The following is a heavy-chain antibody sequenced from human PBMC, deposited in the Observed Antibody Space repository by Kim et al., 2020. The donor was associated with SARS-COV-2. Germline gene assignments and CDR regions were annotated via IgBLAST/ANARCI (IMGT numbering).Heavy chain of an antibody. V-gene: IGHV3-74*01. CDR3: ARSLRSYYYYYGMDV. Sequence: GGSLRLSCAASGFTFSSYWMHWVRQAPGKGLVWVSRINSDGSSTSYADSVKGRFTISRDNAKNTLYLQMNSLRAEDTAVYYCARSLRSYYYYYGMDVWGQGTTVTVSS. J-gene: IGHJ6*02. CDR1: GFTFSSYW. CDR2: INSDGSST.